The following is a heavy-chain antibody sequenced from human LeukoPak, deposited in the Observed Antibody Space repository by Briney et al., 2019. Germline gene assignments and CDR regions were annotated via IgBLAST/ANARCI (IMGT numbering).Heavy chain of an antibody. V-gene: IGHV4-34*01. CDR2: ITHSRST. D-gene: IGHD3-10*01. Sequence: PSETLSLTCAVYGGSFSSYWGWIRQSPGKGLEWIGEITHSRSTNYIPSLKSRVTISLDTSKSQFSLKLTSVTAADTAVYYCARVTRFTQFGELWFDSWGQGTLLTVSS. CDR1: GGSFSSY. J-gene: IGHJ5*01. CDR3: ARVTRFTQFGELWFDS.